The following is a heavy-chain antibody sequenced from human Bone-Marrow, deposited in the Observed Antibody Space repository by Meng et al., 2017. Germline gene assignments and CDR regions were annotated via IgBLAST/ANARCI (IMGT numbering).Heavy chain of an antibody. V-gene: IGHV4-39*07. CDR3: AREGDSSHYDILTGSHYYFDY. D-gene: IGHD3-9*01. CDR2: IYYSGST. CDR1: GGSISSSSYY. Sequence: SETLSLTCPVSGGSISSSSYYWGWIRQPPGKGLEWIGSIYYSGSTYYNPSLKSRVPISVATSKNQFSLTLSSVTAADTAVYYCAREGDSSHYDILTGSHYYFDYWGQGMLVTVSS. J-gene: IGHJ4*02.